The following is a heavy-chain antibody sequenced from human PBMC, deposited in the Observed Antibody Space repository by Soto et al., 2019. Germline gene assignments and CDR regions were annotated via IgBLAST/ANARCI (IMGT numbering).Heavy chain of an antibody. CDR3: ATHRGYSYGFIDY. D-gene: IGHD5-18*01. V-gene: IGHV4-39*01. CDR2: ISDSAST. Sequence: PSETLSLTCTVSSGSISSSSWRWGWIRQPPGKGLEWIGSISDSASTYYNPSLKSRVTISVDTSKNQFSLKLSSVTAADTAVYYWATHRGYSYGFIDYWGQGTLVTVSS. J-gene: IGHJ4*02. CDR1: SGSISSSSWR.